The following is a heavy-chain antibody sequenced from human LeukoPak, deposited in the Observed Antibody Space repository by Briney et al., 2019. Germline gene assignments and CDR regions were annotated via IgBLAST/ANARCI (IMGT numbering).Heavy chain of an antibody. CDR2: ISYDGSNK. J-gene: IGHJ4*02. CDR1: GFTFSSYA. CDR3: ARDPAGIAAAVFDY. Sequence: GGSLRLSCAASGFTFSSYAMHWVRQAPGKGLEWVAVISYDGSNKYYADSVKGRFTVSRDNSKNTLYLQMNSLRAEDTAVYYCARDPAGIAAAVFDYWGQGTLVTVSS. V-gene: IGHV3-30*04. D-gene: IGHD6-13*01.